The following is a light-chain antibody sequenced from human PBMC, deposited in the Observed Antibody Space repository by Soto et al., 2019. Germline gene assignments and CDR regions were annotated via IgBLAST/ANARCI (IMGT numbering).Light chain of an antibody. V-gene: IGKV1-5*03. CDR2: EAS. CDR1: QSINNW. Sequence: DIQMTQSPSTLSASVGDRVIITCRASQSINNWLAWYQQKAEKAPKLLIYEASSLQSGVPSRFSGSGSGTEFTLTINSLQPDDFATYYCQQHNSPPFTFGPGTKVDIK. CDR3: QQHNSPPFT. J-gene: IGKJ3*01.